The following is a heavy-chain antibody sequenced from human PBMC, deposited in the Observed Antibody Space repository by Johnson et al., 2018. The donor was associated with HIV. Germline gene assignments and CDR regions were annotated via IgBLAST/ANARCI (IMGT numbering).Heavy chain of an antibody. Sequence: QMLLVESGGGVVRPGGSLRLSCAASGFTFHSYAMHWVRQAPGKGLEWVAVISYDGNNRYYVDSVKGRFTISRDNSKNTLYLQMNSLRAEDTAVYYCASFAAASDAFDIWGQGTMVTVSS. CDR2: ISYDGNNR. D-gene: IGHD6-13*01. V-gene: IGHV3-30*04. J-gene: IGHJ3*02. CDR3: ASFAAASDAFDI. CDR1: GFTFHSYA.